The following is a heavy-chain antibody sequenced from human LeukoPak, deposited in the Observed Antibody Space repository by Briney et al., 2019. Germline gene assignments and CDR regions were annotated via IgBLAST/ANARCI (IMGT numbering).Heavy chain of an antibody. CDR3: ASGLYCSSARCFAAQRPPY. Sequence: ASVKVSCKASGYTFTDYFMHWLRQAPGQGLEWMGWIDPKSGDTNYSQKFQGRVAMTRDTSITTAYMELSWLKSDDTAVYYCASGLYCSSARCFAAQRPPYWGQGTLVTVSS. D-gene: IGHD2-2*01. J-gene: IGHJ4*02. V-gene: IGHV1-2*02. CDR1: GYTFTDYF. CDR2: IDPKSGDT.